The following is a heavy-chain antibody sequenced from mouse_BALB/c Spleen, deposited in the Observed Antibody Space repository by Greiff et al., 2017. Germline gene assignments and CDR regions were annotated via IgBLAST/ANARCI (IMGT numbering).Heavy chain of an antibody. CDR3: ARGVGYGAMDY. CDR1: GFTFSSYA. Sequence: DVMLVESGGGLVKPGGSLKLSCAASGFTFSSYAMSWVRQTPEKRLEWVASISSGGSTYYPDSVKGRFTISRDNARNILYLQMSSLRSEDTAMYYCARGVGYGAMDYWGQGTSVTVSS. D-gene: IGHD2-14*01. J-gene: IGHJ4*01. V-gene: IGHV5-6-5*01. CDR2: ISSGGST.